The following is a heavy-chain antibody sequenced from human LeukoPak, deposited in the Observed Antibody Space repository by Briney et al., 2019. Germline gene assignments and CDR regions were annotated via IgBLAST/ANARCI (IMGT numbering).Heavy chain of an antibody. V-gene: IGHV5-51*01. CDR2: IYPGDSET. CDR3: ASPRRGYNYGDSFDV. J-gene: IGHJ3*01. CDR1: GYSFTSYW. D-gene: IGHD5-18*01. Sequence: GESLKISCQGSGYSFTSYWIGWVRQRPGKGLERMGIIYPGDSETRYSPSFQGQVTISADKSIRTAFLQWSSLKASDTAMYYCASPRRGYNYGDSFDVWGQGTMVTVSS.